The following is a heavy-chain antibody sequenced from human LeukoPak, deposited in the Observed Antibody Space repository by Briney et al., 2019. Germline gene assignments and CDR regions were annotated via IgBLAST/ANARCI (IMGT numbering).Heavy chain of an antibody. CDR2: IIPIFGTA. V-gene: IGHV1-69*01. Sequence: WASVKVSCKASGGTFSSYAISWVRQAPGQGLEWMGGIIPIFGTANYAQKFQGRVTITADESTSTAYMELSSLRSEDTAVYYCARGLGRITMVRGVNYYYMDVWGKGTTVTVSS. CDR1: GGTFSSYA. J-gene: IGHJ6*03. D-gene: IGHD3-10*01. CDR3: ARGLGRITMVRGVNYYYMDV.